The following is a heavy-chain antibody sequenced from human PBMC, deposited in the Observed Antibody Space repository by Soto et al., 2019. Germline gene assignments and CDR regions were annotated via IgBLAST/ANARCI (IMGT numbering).Heavy chain of an antibody. D-gene: IGHD6-19*01. V-gene: IGHV1-18*01. CDR3: SRDAEKWLDAAFDI. CDR1: GYTFVSYG. Sequence: QVQLVQSGAEVKEPGPSVKVSCKASGYTFVSYGISWVRQAPGKGLEWMGWISPYNGNTNYAPKFQGRVTMTTDPSTSTVYMELRSLRSDDTTVYYCSRDAEKWLDAAFDIWGQGTMVTVSS. J-gene: IGHJ3*02. CDR2: ISPYNGNT.